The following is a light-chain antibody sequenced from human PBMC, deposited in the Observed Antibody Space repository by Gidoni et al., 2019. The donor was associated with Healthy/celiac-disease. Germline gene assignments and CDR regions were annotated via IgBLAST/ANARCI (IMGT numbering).Light chain of an antibody. V-gene: IGKV3-11*01. CDR3: QQRSNWHPALT. Sequence: EIVLTPSPATLSLSPGERATLSCRASQSVSSYLAWYQQKPGQAPRLLIYDASNRATGIPARFRGSGSGTDCTLTISSLGPEDFAVYYGQQRSNWHPALTFGGGTKVEIK. J-gene: IGKJ4*01. CDR1: QSVSSY. CDR2: DAS.